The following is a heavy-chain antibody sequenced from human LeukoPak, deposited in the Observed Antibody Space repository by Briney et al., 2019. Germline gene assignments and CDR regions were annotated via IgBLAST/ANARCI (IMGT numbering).Heavy chain of an antibody. CDR3: AKGQVRSGWPY. Sequence: GGSLRLSCAASGFTFSSYGMHWVRQAPGKGLEWVAVIWYDGSNKYYADSVKGRFTISRDNSKNTLYLQMNSLRAEDTAVYYCAKGQVRSGWPYWGQGTLVTVSS. CDR1: GFTFSSYG. J-gene: IGHJ4*02. D-gene: IGHD6-19*01. V-gene: IGHV3-33*06. CDR2: IWYDGSNK.